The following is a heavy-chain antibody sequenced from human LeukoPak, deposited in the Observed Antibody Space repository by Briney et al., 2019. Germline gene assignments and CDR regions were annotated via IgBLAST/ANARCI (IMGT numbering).Heavy chain of an antibody. D-gene: IGHD3-16*01. CDR1: GFTFSSYA. CDR3: AKDISDLHGGPIFDY. V-gene: IGHV3-9*01. CDR2: ISWNSGSI. Sequence: GGSLRLSCAASGFTFSSYAMSWVRQAPGKGLEWVSGISWNSGSIGYADSVKGRFTISRDNAKNSLYLQMNSLRAEDTALYYCAKDISDLHGGPIFDYWGQGTLVTVSS. J-gene: IGHJ4*02.